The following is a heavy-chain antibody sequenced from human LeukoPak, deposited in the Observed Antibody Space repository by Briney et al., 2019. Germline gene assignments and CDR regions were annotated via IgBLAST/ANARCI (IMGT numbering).Heavy chain of an antibody. CDR3: ARTPLRYFDWDLIFDY. D-gene: IGHD3-9*01. Sequence: SETLSLTCTVSGYSISSGYYWGWIRQPPGKGLEWIGSIYHSGSTYYNPSLKSRVTISVDTSKNQFSLKLSSVTAADTAVYYCARTPLRYFDWDLIFDYWGQGTLVTVSS. V-gene: IGHV4-38-2*02. J-gene: IGHJ4*02. CDR1: GYSISSGYY. CDR2: IYHSGST.